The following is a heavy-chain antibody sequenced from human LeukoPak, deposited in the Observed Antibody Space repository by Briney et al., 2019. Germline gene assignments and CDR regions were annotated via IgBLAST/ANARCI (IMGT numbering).Heavy chain of an antibody. CDR3: ARGASEGYYYYYYYMDV. CDR2: MNPNSGNT. Sequence: ASVKVSCKASGYTFTSYDINWVRQATGQGLEWMGWMNPNSGNTGYAQKFQGRVTMTRNTSISTAYMELSSLRSEDTAVHYCARGASEGYYYYYYYMDVWGKGTTVTVSS. J-gene: IGHJ6*03. V-gene: IGHV1-8*01. CDR1: GYTFTSYD.